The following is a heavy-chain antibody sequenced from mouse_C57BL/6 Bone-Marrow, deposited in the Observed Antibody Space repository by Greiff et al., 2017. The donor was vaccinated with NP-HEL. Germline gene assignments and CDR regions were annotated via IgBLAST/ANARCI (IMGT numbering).Heavy chain of an antibody. CDR2: SRNKANDYTT. CDR3: ARDGDYGGDYAMDY. Sequence: EVQVVESGGGLVQSGRSLRLSCATSGFTFSDFYMEWVRQAPGKGLEWIAASRNKANDYTTEYSASVKGRFIVSRDTSQSILYLQMNALRAEDTAIYYCARDGDYGGDYAMDYWGQGTSVTVSS. D-gene: IGHD1-1*02. J-gene: IGHJ4*01. V-gene: IGHV7-1*01. CDR1: GFTFSDFY.